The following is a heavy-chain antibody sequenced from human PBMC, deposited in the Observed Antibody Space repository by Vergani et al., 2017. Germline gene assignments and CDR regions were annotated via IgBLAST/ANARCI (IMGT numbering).Heavy chain of an antibody. V-gene: IGHV4-39*01. CDR1: CGSISSSSYY. CDR2: IYYSGST. CDR3: ARLWAMTTVTTGLDY. D-gene: IGHD4-17*01. Sequence: QVQLHESGPGLVKPSETLSLTCTVSCGSISSSSYYWGWIRQPPGKGLEWIGSIYYSGSTYYNPSLKSRVTISVDTSKNQFSLKLSSVTAADTAVYYCARLWAMTTVTTGLDYWGQGTLVTVSS. J-gene: IGHJ4*02.